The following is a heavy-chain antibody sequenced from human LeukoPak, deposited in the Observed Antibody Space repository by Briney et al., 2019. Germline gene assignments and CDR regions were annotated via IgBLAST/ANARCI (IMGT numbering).Heavy chain of an antibody. CDR2: ISSSSSTI. V-gene: IGHV3-48*01. CDR1: GFTFSSYW. Sequence: GGSLRLSCAASGFTFSSYWMSWVRQAPGKGLEWVSYISSSSSTIYYADSVKGRFTISRDNAKNSLYLQMNSLRAEDTAVYYCAREVRFLSFDYWGQGTLVTASS. CDR3: AREVRFLSFDY. J-gene: IGHJ4*02. D-gene: IGHD3-3*01.